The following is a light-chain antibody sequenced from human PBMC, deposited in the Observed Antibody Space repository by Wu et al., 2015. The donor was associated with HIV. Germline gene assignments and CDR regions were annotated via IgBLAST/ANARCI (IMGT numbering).Light chain of an antibody. CDR2: AAS. CDR3: QQYGSSPKT. J-gene: IGKJ1*01. Sequence: DIQMTQSPSSLSASVGDRVSITCRASQSISSFLNWYQHQPGKAPKPLIYAASSLYSGVPSRFSGSGSGTDFTLTISRLEPGDFAVYYCQQYGSSPKTFGQGTKVEIK. CDR1: QSISSF. V-gene: IGKV1-39*01.